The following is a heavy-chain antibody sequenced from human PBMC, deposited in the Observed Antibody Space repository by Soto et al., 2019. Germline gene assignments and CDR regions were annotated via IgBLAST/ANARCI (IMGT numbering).Heavy chain of an antibody. CDR2: ISGSGGST. Sequence: EVQLLESGGGLVQPAGSLRLSCAASGFTFSSYAMSWLRQAPGKGLEWVSAISGSGGSTYYADSVKGRFTISRDNSKNTLYLQMNSLRAADTAVYYCAKYKEVTASYFDYWGQGTLVTVSS. D-gene: IGHD2-21*02. CDR3: AKYKEVTASYFDY. J-gene: IGHJ4*02. V-gene: IGHV3-23*01. CDR1: GFTFSSYA.